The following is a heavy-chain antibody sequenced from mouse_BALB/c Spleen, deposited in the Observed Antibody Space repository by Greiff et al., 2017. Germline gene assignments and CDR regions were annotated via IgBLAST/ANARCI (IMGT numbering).Heavy chain of an antibody. V-gene: IGHV3-6*02. Sequence: ESGPGLVKPSQSLSLTCSVTGYSITSGYYWNWIRQFPGNKLEWMGYISYDGSNNYNPSLKNRISITRDTSKNQFFLKLNSVTTEDTATYYCARAAMITTHFDYWGQGTTLTVSS. CDR3: ARAAMITTHFDY. CDR1: GYSITSGYY. CDR2: ISYDGSN. D-gene: IGHD2-4*01. J-gene: IGHJ2*01.